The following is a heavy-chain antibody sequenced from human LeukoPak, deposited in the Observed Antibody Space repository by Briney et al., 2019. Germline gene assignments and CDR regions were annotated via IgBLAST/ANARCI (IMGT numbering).Heavy chain of an antibody. D-gene: IGHD2-21*01. J-gene: IGHJ5*01. Sequence: SETLSLICTVSGGSISSSNYYWGWIRQPPGKGLEWIGSIYYSGSTYYNPSLKSRVTISVDTSKNQFSLKLSSVTAADTAVYYCARLIGGALGWFDYWGQGTLVTVSS. CDR2: IYYSGST. CDR3: ARLIGGALGWFDY. CDR1: GGSISSSNYY. V-gene: IGHV4-39*07.